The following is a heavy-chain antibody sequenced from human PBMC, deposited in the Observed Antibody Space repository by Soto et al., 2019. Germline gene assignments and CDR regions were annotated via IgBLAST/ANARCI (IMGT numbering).Heavy chain of an antibody. J-gene: IGHJ4*02. Sequence: HLQLQESGPGLVKPSETLSLTCTVSGESISSSTYYWGWVRQPPGKGLEWAGTIFYRGGTYYNPSLKSRVTMSVDTSKNQFSLRLSSVTAADMAVYYCARHGNGDYFDYWGQGTLVTVST. CDR1: GESISSSTYY. CDR3: ARHGNGDYFDY. D-gene: IGHD3-10*01. V-gene: IGHV4-39*01. CDR2: IFYRGGT.